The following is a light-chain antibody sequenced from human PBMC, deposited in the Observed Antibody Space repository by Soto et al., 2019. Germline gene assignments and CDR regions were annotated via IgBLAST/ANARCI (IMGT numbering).Light chain of an antibody. J-gene: IGKJ2*01. CDR2: NVS. V-gene: IGKV1-39*01. CDR3: PQSNSIPYT. Sequence: DVQMTQSPSSLSASVGDRVTITCRASQSINIYLNWYQQKPGRAPKVLLYNVSTLRSGVPSRVSGGGSGTDFTLTISSLQPEDFGTYYCPQSNSIPYTFGQGTNLEIQ. CDR1: QSINIY.